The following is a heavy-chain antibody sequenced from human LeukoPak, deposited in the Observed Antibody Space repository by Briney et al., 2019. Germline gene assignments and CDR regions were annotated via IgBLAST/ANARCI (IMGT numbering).Heavy chain of an antibody. J-gene: IGHJ4*02. CDR1: GGSISSYY. CDR2: IYTSGST. CDR3: AREVAAAGTYYFDY. Sequence: SETLSLTCTVSGGSISSYYWSWIRQPAGKGLEWIGRIYTSGSTNYNPSLKSRVTMSVATSKNQFSLKLSSVTAADTAVYYCAREVAAAGTYYFDYWGQGTLVTVSS. D-gene: IGHD6-13*01. V-gene: IGHV4-4*07.